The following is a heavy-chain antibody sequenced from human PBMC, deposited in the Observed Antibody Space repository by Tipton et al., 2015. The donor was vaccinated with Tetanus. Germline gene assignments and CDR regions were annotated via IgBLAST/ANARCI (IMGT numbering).Heavy chain of an antibody. CDR3: ARDATLLRAIDH. D-gene: IGHD2-21*01. Sequence: LRLSCTVSGWPMNSGGYYWSWIRQRPGRGLEWIGYMYHTGTTFSDPALKSRLSMSADTSKNQFSLRLTSLTAADTAIYYCARDATLLRAIDHWGQGILVTVSS. J-gene: IGHJ1*01. CDR1: GWPMNSGGYY. CDR2: MYHTGTT. V-gene: IGHV4-31*03.